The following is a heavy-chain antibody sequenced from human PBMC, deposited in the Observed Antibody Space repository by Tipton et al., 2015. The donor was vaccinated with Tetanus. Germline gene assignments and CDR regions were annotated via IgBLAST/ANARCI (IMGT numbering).Heavy chain of an antibody. CDR3: ARGGSYSYGPRGFDL. Sequence: GEALVRGGYYWTWIRHLPGKGLEWIGYIYHTGAAHYNPSLKSRDTLSVDMSKNQFFLKMISMTAADTAVYFCARGGSYSYGPRGFDLWGRGTLVTVSS. J-gene: IGHJ2*01. CDR2: IYHTGAA. D-gene: IGHD5-18*01. CDR1: GEALVRGGYY. V-gene: IGHV4-31*02.